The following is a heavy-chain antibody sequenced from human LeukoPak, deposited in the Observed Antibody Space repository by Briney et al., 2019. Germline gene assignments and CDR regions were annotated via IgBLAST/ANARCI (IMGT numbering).Heavy chain of an antibody. D-gene: IGHD3-3*01. CDR1: GFTFSDYY. J-gene: IGHJ6*02. Sequence: GGSLRLSCAASGFTFSDYYMSWIRRAPGKGLEWVSYISSSGSTIYYADSVKGRFTISRDNAKNSLYLQMNSLRAEDTAVYYCARFWSGYSGLYYYGMDVWGQGTTVTVSS. V-gene: IGHV3-11*01. CDR2: ISSSGSTI. CDR3: ARFWSGYSGLYYYGMDV.